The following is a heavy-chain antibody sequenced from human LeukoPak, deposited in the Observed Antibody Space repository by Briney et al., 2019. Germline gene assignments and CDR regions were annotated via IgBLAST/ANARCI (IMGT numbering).Heavy chain of an antibody. J-gene: IGHJ6*02. V-gene: IGHV1-24*01. CDR3: ATEAGSTSRMVYGMDV. CDR1: GYTLTELS. Sequence: GASVKVSCKVSGYTLTELSMHWVRQAPGKGLEWMGGFDPEDGETIYAQKFQGRVTMTEDTSTDTAYMELSSLRSEDTAVYYCATEAGSTSRMVYGMDVWGQGTTVTVSS. D-gene: IGHD2-2*01. CDR2: FDPEDGET.